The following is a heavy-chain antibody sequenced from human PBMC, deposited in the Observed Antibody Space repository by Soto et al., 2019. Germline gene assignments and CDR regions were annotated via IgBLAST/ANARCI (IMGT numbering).Heavy chain of an antibody. CDR3: VRSFQGLD. Sequence: SETLSITCAVSGGSISSGGYSWSWIRQPPGKGLEWIGYIYYTGRTNYNPSLKSRVTISLDTSKNQFSLRLNSVTAADTAVYYCVRSFQGLDWGQGTLVTVSS. V-gene: IGHV4-61*08. CDR2: IYYTGRT. D-gene: IGHD4-17*01. J-gene: IGHJ4*02. CDR1: GGSISSGGYS.